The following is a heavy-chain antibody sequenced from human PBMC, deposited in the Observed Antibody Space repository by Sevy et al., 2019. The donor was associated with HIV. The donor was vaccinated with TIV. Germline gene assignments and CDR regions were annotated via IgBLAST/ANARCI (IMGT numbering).Heavy chain of an antibody. CDR1: GGTFSSYT. D-gene: IGHD1-26*01. CDR3: ARDRPVSGSYYFFDY. V-gene: IGHV1-69*06. Sequence: ASVKVSCKASGGTFSSYTISWVRQAPGQGLEWMGGIIPIFGTANYAQKFQGRVTITADKSTSTAYMELCSLRSEDTAVYYCARDRPVSGSYYFFDYWGQGTLVTVSS. CDR2: IIPIFGTA. J-gene: IGHJ4*02.